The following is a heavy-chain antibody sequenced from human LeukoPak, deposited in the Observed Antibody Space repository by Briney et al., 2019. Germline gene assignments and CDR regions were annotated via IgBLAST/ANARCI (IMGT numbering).Heavy chain of an antibody. CDR2: ISTSSTI. Sequence: GGSLRLSCAASGFTFNSYSMNWVRQAPGKGLEWVSYISTSSTIYYADSVKGRFTISRDNAKHSLYLQMNSLRAEDTAVYYCARDNRGFDLWGRGILVTVSS. CDR3: ARDNRGFDL. D-gene: IGHD1-14*01. J-gene: IGHJ2*01. CDR1: GFTFNSYS. V-gene: IGHV3-48*01.